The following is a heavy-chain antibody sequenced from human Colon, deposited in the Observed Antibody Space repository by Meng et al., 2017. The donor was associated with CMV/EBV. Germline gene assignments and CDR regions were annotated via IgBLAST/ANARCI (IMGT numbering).Heavy chain of an antibody. CDR2: ITHTSDT. CDR3: ARGWPPDY. J-gene: IGHJ4*02. V-gene: IGHV3-21*06. CDR1: GFTFSSYS. Sequence: GGSLRLSCVTSGFTFSSYSLNWVRQAPGKGLEWVSSITHTSDTYYADSLKGRFTVSRDNAQNSGYLQMNSLTAEDTAVYFCARGWPPDYWGQGMKVTVSS. D-gene: IGHD6-13*01.